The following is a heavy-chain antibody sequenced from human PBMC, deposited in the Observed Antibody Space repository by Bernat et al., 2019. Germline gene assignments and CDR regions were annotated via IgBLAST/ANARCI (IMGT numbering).Heavy chain of an antibody. Sequence: EVQLVESGGGLVQPGGSLRLSCAASGFTFSSYSMNWFRQAPGKGLEWVSYISSSSSTIYYADSVKGRFTISRDNAKNSLYLQMNSLRDEDTAVYYCARDLNYGDSYYYGMDVWGQGTTVTVSS. CDR1: GFTFSSYS. CDR2: ISSSSSTI. J-gene: IGHJ6*02. D-gene: IGHD4-17*01. CDR3: ARDLNYGDSYYYGMDV. V-gene: IGHV3-48*02.